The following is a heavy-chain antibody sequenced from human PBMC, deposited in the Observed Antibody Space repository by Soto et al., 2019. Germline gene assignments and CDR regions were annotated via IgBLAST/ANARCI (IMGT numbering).Heavy chain of an antibody. Sequence: ASVKVSCKASGYTFTGYYMHWVRQAPGQGLEWMGWINPNSGGTNYAQKFQGWVTMTRDTSISTAYMELSRLRSDDTAVYYCARAQPPFYYYGSGSYPNWFDPWGQGTLVTVSS. CDR1: GYTFTGYY. J-gene: IGHJ5*02. D-gene: IGHD3-10*01. V-gene: IGHV1-2*04. CDR2: INPNSGGT. CDR3: ARAQPPFYYYGSGSYPNWFDP.